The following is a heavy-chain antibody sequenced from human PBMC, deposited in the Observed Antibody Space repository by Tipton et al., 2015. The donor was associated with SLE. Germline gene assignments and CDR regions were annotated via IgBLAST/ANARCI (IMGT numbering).Heavy chain of an antibody. V-gene: IGHV4-34*01. CDR2: INHSGST. CDR3: ATGHFDF. CDR1: GGSFSGYY. J-gene: IGHJ5*01. D-gene: IGHD1-1*01. Sequence: TLSLTCAVYGGSFSGYYWSWIRQPPGKGLEWIGEINHSGSTYYNPSLRSRVAVSMDTSRNQFSLRLKSVTAADTAVYYCATGHFDFWGQGRLVTVSS.